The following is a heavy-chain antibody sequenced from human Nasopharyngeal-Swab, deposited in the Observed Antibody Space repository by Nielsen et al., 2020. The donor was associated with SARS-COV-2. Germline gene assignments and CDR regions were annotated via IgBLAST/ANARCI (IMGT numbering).Heavy chain of an antibody. V-gene: IGHV4-59*12. CDR1: GGSISSYY. CDR2: IYYSGST. J-gene: IGHJ3*02. D-gene: IGHD6-13*01. CDR3: ARETRSWTGGGAFDI. Sequence: SDTLSLTCTVSGGSISSYYWSWIRPPPGKGLEWIGYIYYSGSTNYNPSLKSRVTISVDTSKNQFSLKLSSVTAADTAVYYCARETRSWTGGGAFDIWGQGTMVTVSS.